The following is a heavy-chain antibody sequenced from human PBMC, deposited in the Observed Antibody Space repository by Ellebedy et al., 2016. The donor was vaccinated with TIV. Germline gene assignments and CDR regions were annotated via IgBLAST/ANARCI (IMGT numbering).Heavy chain of an antibody. D-gene: IGHD2-15*01. V-gene: IGHV3-9*01. CDR3: ARDGHCSGGSCYSGVDY. J-gene: IGHJ4*02. Sequence: SLKISCAASGFTFDDYAMHWVRQAPGKGLEWVSGINAISGSIGYADSVKGRFTISRDNAKNSLYLQMNSLRAEDTAVYYCARDGHCSGGSCYSGVDYWGQGTLVTVSS. CDR2: INAISGSI. CDR1: GFTFDDYA.